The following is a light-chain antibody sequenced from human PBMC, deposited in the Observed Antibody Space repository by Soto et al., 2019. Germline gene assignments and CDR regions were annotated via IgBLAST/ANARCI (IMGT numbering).Light chain of an antibody. CDR1: SSNIGAGYD. CDR3: QSYDSSPSAYV. Sequence: QSALTQPPSVSGAPGQRVTISCTGSSSNIGAGYDVHWYQQLPGTAPKLLIYINKNRPSGVPDRFSGSKSGTSASLAITGLQAEDEADYYCQSYDSSPSAYVFGTGTKVTVL. V-gene: IGLV1-40*01. J-gene: IGLJ1*01. CDR2: INK.